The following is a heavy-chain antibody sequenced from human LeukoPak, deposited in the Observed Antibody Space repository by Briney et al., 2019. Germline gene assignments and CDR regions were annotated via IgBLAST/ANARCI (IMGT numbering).Heavy chain of an antibody. CDR1: GGSISSYY. CDR2: IYTSGST. Sequence: PSETLSLTCTVSGGSISSYYWSWIRQPPGKGLEWIGYIYTSGSTNYNPSLKSRVTISVGTSKNQFSLKLSSVTAADTAVYYRARLPSGSPGGWFDPWGQGTLVTVSS. D-gene: IGHD1-26*01. V-gene: IGHV4-4*09. CDR3: ARLPSGSPGGWFDP. J-gene: IGHJ5*02.